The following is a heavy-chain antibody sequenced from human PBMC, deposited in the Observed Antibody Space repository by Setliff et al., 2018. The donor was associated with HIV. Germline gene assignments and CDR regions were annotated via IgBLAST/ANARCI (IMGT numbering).Heavy chain of an antibody. CDR2: IYTSGST. CDR1: GGSISSGSYY. V-gene: IGHV4-61*09. J-gene: IGHJ4*02. Sequence: SETLSLTCTVSGGSISSGSYYWSWIRQPAGKGLEWIGHIYTSGSTNYNPSLKSRVTISVDTSTNQFSLKLSSVTAADTAVYYCARIGRRGVTTPYYFDYWGQGTLVTVSS. D-gene: IGHD3-10*01. CDR3: ARIGRRGVTTPYYFDY.